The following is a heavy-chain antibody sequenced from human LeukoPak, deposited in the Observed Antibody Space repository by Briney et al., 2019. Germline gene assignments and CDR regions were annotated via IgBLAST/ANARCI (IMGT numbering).Heavy chain of an antibody. Sequence: GGSLRLSCTASGFMFRSYWMTWVRQAPGKGLEWVDNIKDAGSEKNYLDSVRGRFTISRDDARNSLYLQMNSLGVEETAVYYCARDKSIPNLDAFDIWGQGTMVNVSS. V-gene: IGHV3-7*05. CDR1: GFMFRSYW. CDR2: IKDAGSEK. J-gene: IGHJ3*02. D-gene: IGHD1-14*01. CDR3: ARDKSIPNLDAFDI.